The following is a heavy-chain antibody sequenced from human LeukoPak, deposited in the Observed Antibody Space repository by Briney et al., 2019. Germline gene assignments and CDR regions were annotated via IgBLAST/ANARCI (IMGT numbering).Heavy chain of an antibody. Sequence: GASVKVSCKASGYTFTSYGISWVRQAPGHGLEWMGWISPYNGNTNYAQKLQGRVTVTTDTSTSTAYMELRSLRSDDTAVYYCARDADQGGWSSNYDYWGQGTLVTVSS. V-gene: IGHV1-18*01. D-gene: IGHD6-19*01. CDR1: GYTFTSYG. CDR2: ISPYNGNT. CDR3: ARDADQGGWSSNYDY. J-gene: IGHJ4*02.